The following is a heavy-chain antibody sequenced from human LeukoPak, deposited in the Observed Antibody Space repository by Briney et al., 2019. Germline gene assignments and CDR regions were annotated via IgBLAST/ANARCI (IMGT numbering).Heavy chain of an antibody. J-gene: IGHJ5*01. Sequence: SETLSLTCTVSGGSIRSSYYYWGWIRQPPGKGLEWIGSIYDSGSTYYNPSLKSRVTISVDTSKNQFSLQLNSVTPEDTAVYYCARLVGAAWFDSWGQGTLVTVSS. CDR2: IYDSGST. V-gene: IGHV4-39*01. CDR1: GGSIRSSYYY. CDR3: ARLVGAAWFDS. D-gene: IGHD1-26*01.